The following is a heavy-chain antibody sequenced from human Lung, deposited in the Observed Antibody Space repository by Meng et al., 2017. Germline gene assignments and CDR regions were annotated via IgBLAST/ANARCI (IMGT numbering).Heavy chain of an antibody. CDR2: INRDGTKP. CDR3: TNDRLNH. V-gene: IGHV3-74*01. J-gene: IGHJ1*01. CDR1: GFTFTDHW. D-gene: IGHD1-1*01. Sequence: EVRLGWSGGGLVPPGGSLRLSCAASGFTFTDHWMHWVRQGPGKGLVWVSRINRDGTKPTYADSVKGRFTISRDNAKNTLYLQMNNLRAEDTAFYYCTNDRLNHWGQGALVTVSS.